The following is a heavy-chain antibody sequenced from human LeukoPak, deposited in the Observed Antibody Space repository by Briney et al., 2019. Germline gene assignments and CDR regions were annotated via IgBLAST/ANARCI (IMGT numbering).Heavy chain of an antibody. Sequence: GSLRLSCAASGFTVSSNYMSWVRQAPGKGLEWVSVIYSGGSTYYADSVKGRFTISRDNSKNTLYLQMNSLRAEDTAVYYCARVSWRYSGYPPGYMDVWGKGTTVTVSS. CDR3: ARVSWRYSGYPPGYMDV. CDR1: GFTVSSNY. J-gene: IGHJ6*03. V-gene: IGHV3-66*02. D-gene: IGHD5-12*01. CDR2: IYSGGST.